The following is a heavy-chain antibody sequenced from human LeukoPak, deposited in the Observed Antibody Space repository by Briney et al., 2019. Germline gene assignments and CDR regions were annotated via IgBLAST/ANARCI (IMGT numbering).Heavy chain of an antibody. Sequence: SQTLSLTCTVSGGSISSGYSWTWIRWPAGKGLEWIGRIYISGSTDYNVSLKSRITISMDTSKNQFSLEMSSVTAADTAVYFCTRGWSSGGVFDLWGQGTMVTVSS. CDR1: GGSISSGYS. CDR2: IYISGST. V-gene: IGHV4-61*02. J-gene: IGHJ3*01. D-gene: IGHD6-19*01. CDR3: TRGWSSGGVFDL.